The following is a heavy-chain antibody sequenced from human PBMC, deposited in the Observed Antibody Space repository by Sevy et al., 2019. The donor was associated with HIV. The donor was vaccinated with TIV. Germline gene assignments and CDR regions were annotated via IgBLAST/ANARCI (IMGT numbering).Heavy chain of an antibody. J-gene: IGHJ4*02. Sequence: GESLKISCAASGFTFSSYAMHWVRQAPGKGLEWVAVISYDGSNKYYTDSVKGRFTISRDNSKNTLYLQMNSLRAEDTAVYYCARGIVVVVAAGPWNYWRQGTLVTVSS. V-gene: IGHV3-30-3*01. CDR1: GFTFSSYA. D-gene: IGHD2-15*01. CDR3: ARGIVVVVAAGPWNY. CDR2: ISYDGSNK.